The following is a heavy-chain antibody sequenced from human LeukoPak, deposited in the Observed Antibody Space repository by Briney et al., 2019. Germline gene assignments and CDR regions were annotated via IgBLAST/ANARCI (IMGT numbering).Heavy chain of an antibody. Sequence: GGSLRLSCAASGFTFSSYAMSWVRQAPGKGLEWVSAISGSGGSTYYADSVKGRFTISRDNSKNTLYLQMNSLRAEDTAVYYCAICHWYSSGCRNDYWGQGTLVTVSS. D-gene: IGHD6-19*01. CDR3: AICHWYSSGCRNDY. CDR2: ISGSGGST. V-gene: IGHV3-23*01. J-gene: IGHJ4*02. CDR1: GFTFSSYA.